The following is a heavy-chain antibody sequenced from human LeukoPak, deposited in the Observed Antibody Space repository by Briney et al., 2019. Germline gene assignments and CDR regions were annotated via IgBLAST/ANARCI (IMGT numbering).Heavy chain of an antibody. V-gene: IGHV3-21*04. J-gene: IGHJ6*02. CDR1: GFTLSSYS. CDR2: ISSSSSHI. CDR3: ARNNGMDV. Sequence: GGSLRLSCAVSGFTLSSYSMNWVRQAPGKGLEWVSSISSSSSHIYYADSVKGRFTISRDNAKNSLYLQMNSLRAEDTALYHCARNNGMDVWGQGTTVIVSS.